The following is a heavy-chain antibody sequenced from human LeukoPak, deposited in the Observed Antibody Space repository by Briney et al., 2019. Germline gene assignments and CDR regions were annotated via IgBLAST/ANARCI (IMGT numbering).Heavy chain of an antibody. CDR2: INPNRGGT. J-gene: IGHJ4*02. Sequence: ASVKVSCKASGYTFTGYYMHWVRQAPGQGLEGMGWINPNRGGTNYAQKFQGRVTMTRDTSISTAYMELSRLRSDDSAVYYCARGSRGGSCPGWWGQGTLVTVSS. D-gene: IGHD2-15*01. CDR3: ARGSRGGSCPGW. V-gene: IGHV1-2*02. CDR1: GYTFTGYY.